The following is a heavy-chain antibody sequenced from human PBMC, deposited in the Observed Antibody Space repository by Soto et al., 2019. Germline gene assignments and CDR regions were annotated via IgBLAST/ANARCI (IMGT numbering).Heavy chain of an antibody. CDR2: ISGSGGST. Sequence: GGSLRLSCAASGFTFSSYAMSWVRQAPGKGLEWVSAISGSGGSTYYADSVKGRFTISRDNSKNTLYLQMNSLRAEDTAVYYCAKSVSGYCSGGSCYSFDYWGQGTLVTVSS. J-gene: IGHJ4*02. CDR1: GFTFSSYA. D-gene: IGHD2-15*01. CDR3: AKSVSGYCSGGSCYSFDY. V-gene: IGHV3-23*01.